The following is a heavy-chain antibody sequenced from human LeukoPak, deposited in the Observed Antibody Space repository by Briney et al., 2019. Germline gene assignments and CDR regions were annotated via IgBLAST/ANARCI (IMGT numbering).Heavy chain of an antibody. CDR1: GGSFSGYY. CDR3: ARGGGRTGTTGYYYYMDV. V-gene: IGHV4-34*01. J-gene: IGHJ6*03. CDR2: INHSGST. D-gene: IGHD1-1*01. Sequence: SETLSLTCAVYGGSFSGYYWSWIRQPPGKGLEWIGEINHSGSTDYNPSLKSRATISVDTSKNQFSLKLSSVTAADTAVYYCARGGGRTGTTGYYYYMDVWGKGTTVTVSS.